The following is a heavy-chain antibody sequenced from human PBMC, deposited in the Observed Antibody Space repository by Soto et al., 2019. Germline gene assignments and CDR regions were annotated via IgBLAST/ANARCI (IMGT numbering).Heavy chain of an antibody. V-gene: IGHV5-51*01. J-gene: IGHJ4*02. Sequence: GESLKISCKGSGCSFTSYWIGWVRKMPGKGLEWMGIIYPGDSDTRYSPSFQGQVTISADKSISTAYLQWSSLKASDTAMYYCAISSGRWELPFAYWGQGTLVTVSS. CDR3: AISSGRWELPFAY. CDR2: IYPGDSDT. D-gene: IGHD1-26*01. CDR1: GCSFTSYW.